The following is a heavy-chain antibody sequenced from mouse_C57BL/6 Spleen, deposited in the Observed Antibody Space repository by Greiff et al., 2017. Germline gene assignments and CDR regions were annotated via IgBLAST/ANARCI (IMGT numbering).Heavy chain of an antibody. CDR3: ARSRLLDYARDY. Sequence: EVHLVESGPELVKPGASVKISCKASGYSFTGYYMNWVKQSPEKSLEWIGEINPSTGGTTYNQQFKAKATWTVDKSSSTAYMQRKSLTSEDSAVYYCARSRLLDYARDYWGQGTTVTVSS. D-gene: IGHD2-10*01. V-gene: IGHV1-42*01. J-gene: IGHJ4*01. CDR2: INPSTGGT. CDR1: GYSFTGYY.